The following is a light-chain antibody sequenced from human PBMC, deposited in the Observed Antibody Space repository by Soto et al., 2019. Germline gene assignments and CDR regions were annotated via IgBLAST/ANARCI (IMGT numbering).Light chain of an antibody. CDR1: SGDIGSYNR. V-gene: IGLV2-14*01. J-gene: IGLJ1*01. CDR3: SLYTSENTYV. Sequence: QSALTQPASVSGSPGQSITISCTGTSGDIGSYNRVSWYQQHPGKAPKLIIYEVTDRPSGVSNRFSGSKSGNTASLTISGLQAAVEADYYCSLYTSENTYVFGTGTKVTVL. CDR2: EVT.